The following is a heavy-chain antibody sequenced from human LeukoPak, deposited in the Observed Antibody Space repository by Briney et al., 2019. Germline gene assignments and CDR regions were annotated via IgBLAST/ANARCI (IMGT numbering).Heavy chain of an antibody. CDR1: GGSIRSYY. J-gene: IGHJ4*02. V-gene: IGHV4-59*08. D-gene: IGHD6-13*01. CDR2: IHYTGST. Sequence: SETLSLTCTVSGGSIRSYYWSWIRQPPGKGLEWIGYIHYTGSTNYNPSLKSRVTISVDTSKNQFSLQLSSVTATDTAVYFCATHSSSWHPDYWGQGTLVTVSS. CDR3: ATHSSSWHPDY.